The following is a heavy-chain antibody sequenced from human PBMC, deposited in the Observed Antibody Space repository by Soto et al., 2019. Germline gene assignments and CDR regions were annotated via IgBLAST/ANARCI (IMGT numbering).Heavy chain of an antibody. CDR2: ITGYTGNT. D-gene: IGHD3-16*01. Sequence: QVQLVQSGAEVKKPGASVKVSCKASGYTFTSYGLSWVRQAPGQGLEWMGWITGYTGNTNYAQKVQGRGTMTTDTSTNTAYLDLWTLISDDTAVYYCARSWVTGKGGIDVWGQGTTVTVSS. V-gene: IGHV1-18*01. J-gene: IGHJ6*02. CDR3: ARSWVTGKGGIDV. CDR1: GYTFTSYG.